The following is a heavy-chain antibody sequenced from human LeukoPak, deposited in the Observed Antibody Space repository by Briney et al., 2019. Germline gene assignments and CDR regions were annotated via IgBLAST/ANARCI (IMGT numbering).Heavy chain of an antibody. CDR2: INHSGST. Sequence: PSETLSLTCAVYGGSFSGYHWSWIRQPPGKGLEWIGEINHSGSTNYNPSLKSRVTISVDTSKNQFSLKLSSVTAADTAVFYCARSDFWSGWGSYHYYYMDVWGKGTTVTISS. V-gene: IGHV4-34*01. J-gene: IGHJ6*03. D-gene: IGHD3-3*01. CDR1: GGSFSGYH. CDR3: ARSDFWSGWGSYHYYYMDV.